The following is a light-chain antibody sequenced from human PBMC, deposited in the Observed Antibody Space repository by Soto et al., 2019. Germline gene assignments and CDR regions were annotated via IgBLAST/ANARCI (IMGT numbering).Light chain of an antibody. CDR3: QHYQEWPPT. V-gene: IGKV3-15*01. CDR2: RAS. J-gene: IGKJ4*01. CDR1: QSVSSN. Sequence: EIVVTQSPATLSVSPGERVTLYCRASQSVSSNLAWYQQKPGQAPRLLIYRASTRATGIPARFSGTGSGTEFTLTISGLQSEDSALYYCQHYQEWPPTFGGGTKVEI.